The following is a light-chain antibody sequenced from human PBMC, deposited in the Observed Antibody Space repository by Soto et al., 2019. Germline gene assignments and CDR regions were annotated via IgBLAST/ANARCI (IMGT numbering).Light chain of an antibody. CDR1: SDDVGGYNF. CDR3: SSNRGSTSYV. J-gene: IGLJ1*01. V-gene: IGLV2-14*01. CDR2: QVS. Sequence: QSALTQPASVSGSPGQSITMSCTGTSDDVGGYNFVSWYQQHPGEVPKLIIYQVSNRPSGISTRFSGSTSGNTASLTISGLQPEDEADYYCSSNRGSTSYVFGTGTKLTVL.